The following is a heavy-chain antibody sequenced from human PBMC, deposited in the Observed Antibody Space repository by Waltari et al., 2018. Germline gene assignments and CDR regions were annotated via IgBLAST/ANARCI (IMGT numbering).Heavy chain of an antibody. CDR1: GGSISSYY. CDR3: ARSAAAIYYYYGMDV. CDR2: IYYSGST. V-gene: IGHV4-59*01. J-gene: IGHJ6*02. Sequence: QVQLQESGPGLVKPSETLSLTCTVSGGSISSYYWSWIRQPPGKGLEWIGYIYYSGSTNYNPSLKSRVTISVDTSKNQFSLKLSSVTAADTAVYYCARSAAAIYYYYGMDVWGQGTTVTVSS. D-gene: IGHD2-2*01.